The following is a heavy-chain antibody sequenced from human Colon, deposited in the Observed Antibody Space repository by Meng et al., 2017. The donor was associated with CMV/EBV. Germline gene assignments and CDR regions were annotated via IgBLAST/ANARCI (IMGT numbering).Heavy chain of an antibody. CDR2: ISGDSVTT. D-gene: IGHD6-19*01. CDR1: GFTFDDYA. V-gene: IGHV3-43D*03. J-gene: IGHJ4*02. CDR3: SKDRTKFASGWFDF. Sequence: GESLKISWAASGFTFDDYAMHWVRQAPGKGLEWVSLISGDSVTTYYGDSVSGRFTISRDNSKKSLYLQMDFLGPEDTAIYYCSKDRTKFASGWFDFWGQGTLVTVSS.